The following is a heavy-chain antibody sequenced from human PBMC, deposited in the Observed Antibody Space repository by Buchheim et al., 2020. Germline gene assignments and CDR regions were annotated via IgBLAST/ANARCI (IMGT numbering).Heavy chain of an antibody. D-gene: IGHD5-12*01. V-gene: IGHV4-59*01. CDR2: IYYTGSA. CDR1: GGSISSYY. J-gene: IGHJ4*02. CDR3: ARDNVATYDY. Sequence: QVQLQESGPGLVKPSETLSLTCTVSGGSISSYYWSWIRQPPGKGLEWIAYIYYTGSANYNPSLKSRVTISVDMSKHQFSLNLTSVTAADTAVYYCARDNVATYDYWGQGTL.